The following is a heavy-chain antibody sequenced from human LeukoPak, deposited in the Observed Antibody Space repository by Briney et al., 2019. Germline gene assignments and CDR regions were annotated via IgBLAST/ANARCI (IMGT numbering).Heavy chain of an antibody. CDR2: IYYSGST. J-gene: IGHJ5*02. CDR1: GGSTSSYY. D-gene: IGHD5-24*01. CDR3: ARESLTWLQSRTSWFDP. Sequence: SETLSLTCTASGGSTSSYYWSWIRQPPGKGLEWIGYIYYSGSTNYNPSLKSRVTISVDTSKNQFSLKLSSVTAADTAVYYCARESLTWLQSRTSWFDPWGQGTLVTVSS. V-gene: IGHV4-59*01.